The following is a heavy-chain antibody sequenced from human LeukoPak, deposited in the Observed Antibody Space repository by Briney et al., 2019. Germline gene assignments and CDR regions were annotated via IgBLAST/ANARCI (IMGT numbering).Heavy chain of an antibody. Sequence: SETLSLTCTVSGGSISSYYWSWIRQPPGKGLEWIGYIYYSGSTNYKPSLKSRVTISVDTSKNQFSLKLSSVTAADTAVYYCARSPSKRWLQSPAAFDIWGQGTMVTVSS. D-gene: IGHD5-24*01. J-gene: IGHJ3*02. CDR1: GGSISSYY. V-gene: IGHV4-59*12. CDR2: IYYSGST. CDR3: ARSPSKRWLQSPAAFDI.